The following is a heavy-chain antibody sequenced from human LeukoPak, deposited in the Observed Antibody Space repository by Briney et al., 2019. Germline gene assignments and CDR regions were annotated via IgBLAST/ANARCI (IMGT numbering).Heavy chain of an antibody. CDR2: IKQDGSEK. D-gene: IGHD3-3*01. CDR1: GFTFSSYW. CDR3: ARSARLMKGVVEVTALDD. Sequence: GGSLRLSCAASGFTFSSYWMSWVRQAPGKGLEWVANIKQDGSEKYYVDSVKGRFTIARDNAKNSVYLEMNSLRADDTAVYYCARSARLMKGVVEVTALDDWGQGTLVTVSS. V-gene: IGHV3-7*01. J-gene: IGHJ4*02.